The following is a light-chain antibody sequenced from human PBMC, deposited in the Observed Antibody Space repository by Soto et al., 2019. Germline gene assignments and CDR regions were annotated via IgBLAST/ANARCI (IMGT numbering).Light chain of an antibody. Sequence: AIRMTQSPSSLSASTGDRVTITCRASQGISSYLAWYQQKPGKAPKLLIYAASTLQSGVPSRFSGSGSGTDFTLTISCLQSEDFATYYCQQCYSYPPWTFGQGTKVEIK. CDR3: QQCYSYPPWT. J-gene: IGKJ1*01. CDR2: AAS. CDR1: QGISSY. V-gene: IGKV1-8*01.